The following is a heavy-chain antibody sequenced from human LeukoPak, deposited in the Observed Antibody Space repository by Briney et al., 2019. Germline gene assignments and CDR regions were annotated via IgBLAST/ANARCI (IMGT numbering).Heavy chain of an antibody. CDR1: GFTFSSYA. J-gene: IGHJ4*02. V-gene: IGHV3-7*01. CDR2: IRQDGSEK. CDR3: ARQDY. Sequence: GGSLRLSCAASGFTFSSYAMHWVRQAPGKGLEWVANIRQDGSEKYYVDSVKGRFTISRDNAKNSLYLQMNSLRAEDTAVYYCARQDYWGQGTLVTVSS.